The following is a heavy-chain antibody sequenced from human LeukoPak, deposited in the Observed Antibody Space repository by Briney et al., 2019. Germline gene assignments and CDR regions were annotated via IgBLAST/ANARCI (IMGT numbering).Heavy chain of an antibody. J-gene: IGHJ3*02. CDR2: INHSGST. V-gene: IGHV4-34*01. D-gene: IGHD6-19*01. Sequence: SETLSLTCAVYGGSFSGYYWSWIRQPPGKGLEWIGEINHSGSTNYNPSLKSRVTISVDTSKNQFSLKLSSVTAADTAAYYCARGLAVAGMALDAFDIWGQGTMVTVSS. CDR1: GGSFSGYY. CDR3: ARGLAVAGMALDAFDI.